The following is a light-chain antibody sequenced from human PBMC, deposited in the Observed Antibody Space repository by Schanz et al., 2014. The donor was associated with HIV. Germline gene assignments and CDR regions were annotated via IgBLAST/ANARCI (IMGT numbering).Light chain of an antibody. CDR2: RAS. V-gene: IGKV3-15*01. CDR1: QGVTSN. Sequence: EIVMTQSPATLSVSLGEGATLSCRASQGVTSNLAWYQQRPGQAPRLLIYRASTRAAGIPDRFSGSGSGTEFTLTISSLQSEDFAVYYCQQYNNWPLFTFGPGTKVDI. J-gene: IGKJ3*01. CDR3: QQYNNWPLFT.